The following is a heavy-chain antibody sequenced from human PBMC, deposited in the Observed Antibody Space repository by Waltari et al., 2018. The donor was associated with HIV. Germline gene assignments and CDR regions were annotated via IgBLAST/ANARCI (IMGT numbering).Heavy chain of an antibody. Sequence: QVQLQESGPRLVKPSQNLSLTCTGSGGSISSGSYYWSWIRQPAGKGLEWIGRFYTSGSTNYNPSLKSRVTISVDTSRNEFSLRLSSVTAADTGVYYCARGIVGAKEKNNGMDVWGQGTTVTVSS. CDR1: GGSISSGSYY. D-gene: IGHD1-26*01. J-gene: IGHJ6*02. CDR3: ARGIVGAKEKNNGMDV. CDR2: FYTSGST. V-gene: IGHV4-61*02.